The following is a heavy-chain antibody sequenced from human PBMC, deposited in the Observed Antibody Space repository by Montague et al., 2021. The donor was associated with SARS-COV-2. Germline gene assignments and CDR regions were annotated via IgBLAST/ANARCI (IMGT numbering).Heavy chain of an antibody. CDR2: IDWDDDK. D-gene: IGHD6-13*01. V-gene: IGHV2-70*11. Sequence: PALVKPTQTLTLTCIFSGFSLSTSGMCVSWIRQPPGKALEWLARIDWDDDKYYSTSLKTRLTISKDTSKNQVVLTMTNMDPVDTATYYCARVSSSWSQDYYYYMDVWGRGTTVTVSS. J-gene: IGHJ6*03. CDR1: GFSLSTSGMC. CDR3: ARVSSSWSQDYYYYMDV.